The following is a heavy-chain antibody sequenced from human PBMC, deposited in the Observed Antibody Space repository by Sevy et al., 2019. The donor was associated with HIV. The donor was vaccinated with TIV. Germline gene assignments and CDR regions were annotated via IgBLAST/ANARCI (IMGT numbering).Heavy chain of an antibody. CDR3: ARPYGSGSSEAFDI. CDR2: ISSSSNYI. D-gene: IGHD3-10*01. V-gene: IGHV3-21*01. Sequence: GGSLRLSCTASGFTFSTYTMNWVRQAPGKGLEWVSSISSSSNYIYYADSVKGRFTISRDNAKKSLFPQMNSLRAEDTAVYYCARPYGSGSSEAFDIWGQGTMVTVSS. J-gene: IGHJ3*02. CDR1: GFTFSTYT.